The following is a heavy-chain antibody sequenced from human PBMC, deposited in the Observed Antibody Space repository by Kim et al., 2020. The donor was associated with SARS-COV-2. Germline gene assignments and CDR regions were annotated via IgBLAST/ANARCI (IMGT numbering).Heavy chain of an antibody. CDR1: GFTFDNDA. CDR2: ISWNSGSI. D-gene: IGHD5-18*01. J-gene: IGHJ6*02. Sequence: GGSLRLSCAASGFTFDNDAMHWVRQAPGKGLEWVSGISWNSGSIGYADAVKGRVTIARDNAKNSLYLQMNSLRAEDTALYYCANLVTYYYGMDVWGQGTTVTVSS. V-gene: IGHV3-9*01. CDR3: ANLVTYYYGMDV.